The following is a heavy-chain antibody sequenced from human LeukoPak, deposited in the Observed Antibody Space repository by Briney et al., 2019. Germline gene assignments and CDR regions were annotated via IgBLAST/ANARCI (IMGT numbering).Heavy chain of an antibody. V-gene: IGHV3-9*01. Sequence: GGSLRLSCAASGFTFDDYAMHWVRQGPGKGLEWVSGISYNSGSIGYADSVKGRFTISRDNAKNSLFLQMNSLRAEDTAVYYCARGQLTDPRIDYWGQGTLVTVSS. CDR2: ISYNSGSI. J-gene: IGHJ4*02. CDR1: GFTFDDYA. CDR3: ARGQLTDPRIDY. D-gene: IGHD6-13*01.